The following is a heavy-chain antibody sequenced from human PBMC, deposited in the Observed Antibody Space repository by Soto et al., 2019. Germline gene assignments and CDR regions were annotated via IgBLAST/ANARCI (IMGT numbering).Heavy chain of an antibody. D-gene: IGHD5-12*01. CDR3: ARGQEGVVATH. Sequence: QVQLQQWGAGLLKPSETLSLNCAVNGGSLSGYYWSWIRQPPGKGLEWIGEIKDGGYTNYSPSLKRRATISADTSSNQFSLRLNSVTAADTGLYYCARGQEGVVATHWDQGALVTVSS. CDR1: GGSLSGYY. V-gene: IGHV4-34*01. CDR2: IKDGGYT. J-gene: IGHJ4*02.